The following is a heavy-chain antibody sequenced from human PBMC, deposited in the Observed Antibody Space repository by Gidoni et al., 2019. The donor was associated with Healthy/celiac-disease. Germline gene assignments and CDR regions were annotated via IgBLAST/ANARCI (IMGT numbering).Heavy chain of an antibody. V-gene: IGHV3-48*02. Sequence: EVQLVESGGGLVQPGGSLRLSCAASGFPFSSYSMNWVRQAPGKGLEWVSYISSSSSTIYYADSVKGRFTISRDNAKNSLYLQMNSLRDEDTAVYYCARGGGSPPQYFYCGGDCYPELNWFDPWGQGTLVTVSS. CDR3: ARGGGSPPQYFYCGGDCYPELNWFDP. J-gene: IGHJ5*02. CDR1: GFPFSSYS. D-gene: IGHD2-21*02. CDR2: ISSSSSTI.